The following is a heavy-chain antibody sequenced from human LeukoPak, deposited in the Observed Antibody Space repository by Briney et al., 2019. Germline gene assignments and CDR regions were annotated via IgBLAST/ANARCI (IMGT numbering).Heavy chain of an antibody. CDR3: AIIPRAAAGPSARSPFHY. CDR2: IKQDGSDK. J-gene: IGHJ4*02. D-gene: IGHD6-13*01. Sequence: GSLRLSCEVSGFTFSSYWMNWVRQAPGKGLEWVANIKQDGSDKYYVDSVKGRFTISRDNAKNSLYLQMNSLRAADTAVYYCAIIPRAAAGPSARSPFHYWGQGTLVTVSS. CDR1: GFTFSSYW. V-gene: IGHV3-7*01.